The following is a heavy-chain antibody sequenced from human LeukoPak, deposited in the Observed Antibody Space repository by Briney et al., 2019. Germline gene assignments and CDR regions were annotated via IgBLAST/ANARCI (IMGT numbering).Heavy chain of an antibody. D-gene: IGHD6-19*01. J-gene: IGHJ5*02. Sequence: PSETLSLTCTVSGGSISSGGYYWSWIRQPPGKGLEWIGYIYHSGSTYYNPSLKSRVTISVDRSKNQFSLKLSSVTAADTAVYYCASVRGYSSGWYASGFDPWGQGTLVTVSS. V-gene: IGHV4-30-2*01. CDR1: GGSISSGGYY. CDR2: IYHSGST. CDR3: ASVRGYSSGWYASGFDP.